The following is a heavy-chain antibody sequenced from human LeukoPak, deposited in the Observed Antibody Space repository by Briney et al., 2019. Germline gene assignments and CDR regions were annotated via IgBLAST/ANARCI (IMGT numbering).Heavy chain of an antibody. CDR1: GGSFSGYY. V-gene: IGHV4-34*01. CDR3: ARHHPRSGWYERSAFDI. D-gene: IGHD6-19*01. CDR2: INHSGST. J-gene: IGHJ3*02. Sequence: SETLSLTCAVYGGSFSGYYWSWIRQPPGKGLEWIGEINHSGSTNYNPSLKSRVTISVDTSKKQFSLKLNSVTAADTAVYYCARHHPRSGWYERSAFDIWGQGTMVTVSS.